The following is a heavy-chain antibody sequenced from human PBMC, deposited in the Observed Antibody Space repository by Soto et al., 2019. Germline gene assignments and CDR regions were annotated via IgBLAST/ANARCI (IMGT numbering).Heavy chain of an antibody. Sequence: QVQLVQSGAEVKKPGSSVKVSCKASGDTFNFYTINLVGQAPGLGLEWMGRFNPILSFSNSALKVQGRVTLTADKSTSTAYMVLSSLRSEDTAIYYCATSFGSGSRAFDYWGQGALVTVSS. CDR1: GDTFNFYT. J-gene: IGHJ4*02. CDR2: FNPILSFS. CDR3: ATSFGSGSRAFDY. V-gene: IGHV1-69*02. D-gene: IGHD3-10*01.